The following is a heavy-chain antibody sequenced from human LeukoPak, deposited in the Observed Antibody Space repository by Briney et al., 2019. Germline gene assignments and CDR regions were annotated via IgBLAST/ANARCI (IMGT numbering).Heavy chain of an antibody. Sequence: GGSLRLSCAASGFTVSSNYMSWVRQAPGKGLEWVSVIYSGGSTYYADSVKGRFTISRDNSKNTLYLQMNSLRAEDTALYYCAKDRVVAAVSLGEFDYWGQGTLVTVSS. J-gene: IGHJ4*02. D-gene: IGHD2-15*01. CDR1: GFTVSSNY. V-gene: IGHV3-53*05. CDR3: AKDRVVAAVSLGEFDY. CDR2: IYSGGST.